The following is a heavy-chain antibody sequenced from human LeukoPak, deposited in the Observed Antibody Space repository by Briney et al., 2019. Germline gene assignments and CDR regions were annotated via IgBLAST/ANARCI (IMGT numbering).Heavy chain of an antibody. CDR3: ARDTPTVRGVIHYYYYYGMDV. CDR1: GFTFSDYY. Sequence: GGSLRLSCAASGFTFSDYYMSWVRQAPGKGLEWVSYISSSSSYTNYADSVKGRFTISRDNAKNSLYLQTNSLRAEDTAVYYCARDTPTVRGVIHYYYYYGMDVWGKGTTVTVSS. J-gene: IGHJ6*04. V-gene: IGHV3-11*06. D-gene: IGHD3-10*01. CDR2: ISSSSSYT.